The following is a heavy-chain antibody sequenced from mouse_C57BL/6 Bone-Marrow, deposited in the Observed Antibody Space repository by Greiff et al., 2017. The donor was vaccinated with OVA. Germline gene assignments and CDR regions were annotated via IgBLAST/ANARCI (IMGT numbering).Heavy chain of an antibody. CDR2: IYPGGGYT. CDR3: ARETALGWGFAY. V-gene: IGHV1-63*01. CDR1: GYTFTNYW. Sequence: VQLQESGAELVRPGTSVKMSCKASGYTFTNYWIGWAKQRPGHGLEWIGDIYPGGGYTNYNEKFKGKATLTADKSSSTAYMQFSSLTSEDSAIYYCARETALGWGFAYWGQGTLVTVSA. D-gene: IGHD3-2*01. J-gene: IGHJ3*01.